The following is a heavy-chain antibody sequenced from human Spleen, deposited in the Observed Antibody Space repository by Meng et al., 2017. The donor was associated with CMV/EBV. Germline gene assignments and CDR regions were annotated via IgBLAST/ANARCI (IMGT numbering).Heavy chain of an antibody. CDR1: GDSVSSNSAA. V-gene: IGHV6-1*01. CDR3: ARGEAARPRSFDY. J-gene: IGHJ4*02. CDR2: AYYRSKWYN. Sequence: VPLHTVGPGLVTPAPTLSLPLAISGDSVSSNSAAWNWIRQSPSRGLEWLGRAYYRSKWYNDYAVSVKSRITINPDTSKNQFSLQLNSVTPEDTAVYYCARGEAARPRSFDYWGQGTLVTVSS. D-gene: IGHD6-6*01.